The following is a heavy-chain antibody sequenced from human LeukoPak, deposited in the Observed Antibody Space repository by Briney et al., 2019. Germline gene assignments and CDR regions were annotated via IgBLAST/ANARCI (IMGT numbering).Heavy chain of an antibody. V-gene: IGHV3-21*01. Sequence: GSLRLSCAASGFTFSSYSMNWVRQAPGKGLEWVSSISSSSSYIYYADSVKGRFTISRDNAKNSLYLQMNSLRAEDTAVYYCASWSLGYCSSTSCYGYYYMDVWGKGTTVTVSS. D-gene: IGHD2-2*01. CDR3: ASWSLGYCSSTSCYGYYYMDV. CDR1: GFTFSSYS. J-gene: IGHJ6*03. CDR2: ISSSSSYI.